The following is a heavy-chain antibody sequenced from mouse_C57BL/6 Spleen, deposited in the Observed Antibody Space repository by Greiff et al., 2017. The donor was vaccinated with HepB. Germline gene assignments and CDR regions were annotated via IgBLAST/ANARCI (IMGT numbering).Heavy chain of an antibody. J-gene: IGHJ1*03. CDR3: ARWGYYGSSYGYFDV. CDR1: GYTFTSYW. V-gene: IGHV1-69*01. Sequence: QVQLKQPGAELVMPGASVKLSCKASGYTFTSYWMHWVKQRPGQGLEWIGEIDPSDSYTNYNQKFKGKSTLTVDKSSSTAYMQLSSLTSEDSAVYYCARWGYYGSSYGYFDVWGTGTTVTVSS. D-gene: IGHD1-1*01. CDR2: IDPSDSYT.